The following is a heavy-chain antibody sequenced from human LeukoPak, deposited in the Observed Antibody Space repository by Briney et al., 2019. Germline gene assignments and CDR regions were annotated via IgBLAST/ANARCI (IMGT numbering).Heavy chain of an antibody. V-gene: IGHV4-31*03. Sequence: SETLSLTCTVSGGSISSGGYSWSWIRQHPGKGPEWIGYIYYSGTTYYNPSLRSRVTISVDTSKNQFSLRLSSVTAADMAVYYCAREGGPYRPLDYSGQGTLVTVSS. CDR3: AREGGPYRPLDY. J-gene: IGHJ4*02. CDR2: IYYSGTT. CDR1: GGSISSGGYS.